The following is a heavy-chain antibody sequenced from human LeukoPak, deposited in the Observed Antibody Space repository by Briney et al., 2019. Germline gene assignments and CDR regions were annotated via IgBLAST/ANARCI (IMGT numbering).Heavy chain of an antibody. J-gene: IGHJ6*02. V-gene: IGHV3-9*01. D-gene: IGHD5-18*01. Sequence: QAGRSLRLSCAASGFTFDDYAMHWVRQAPGKGLEWVSGISWNSGSIGYADSVKGRFTISRDNAKNSLYLQMNSLRAEDTALYYCAKEGLRVYYYYGMGVWGQGTTVTVSS. CDR3: AKEGLRVYYYYGMGV. CDR1: GFTFDDYA. CDR2: ISWNSGSI.